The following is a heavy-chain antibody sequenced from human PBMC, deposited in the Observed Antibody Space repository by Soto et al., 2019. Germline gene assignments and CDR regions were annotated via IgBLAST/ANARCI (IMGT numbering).Heavy chain of an antibody. CDR2: ISFDGNNE. CDR3: FDAFDVMDI. V-gene: IGHV3-30*03. Sequence: QVQLVESGGGVVQPGRSLRLSCEASGFTFSTYGTHWVRQTPGKGLEWLAGISFDGNNEYYAESVKGRFTISRDYSKNTLFLQMNRLRMGHTAVYYCFDAFDVMDIWGQGTTVIVSS. J-gene: IGHJ6*02. CDR1: GFTFSTYG. D-gene: IGHD3-9*01.